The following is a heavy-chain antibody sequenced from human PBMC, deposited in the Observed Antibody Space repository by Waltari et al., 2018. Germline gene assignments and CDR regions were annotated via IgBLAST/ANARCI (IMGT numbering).Heavy chain of an antibody. J-gene: IGHJ3*01. CDR2: AFPGTGGA. CDR3: AFGMTPTNQDVFGF. CDR1: EDTSHAYC. D-gene: IGHD1-1*01. V-gene: IGHV1-2*06. Sequence: QVQLTHSGAEVKKPGASVKVPCATAEDTSHAYCTHWLRQPPGHGPEGMGRAFPGTGGANYAQQFQGRVTMTWDTSKRTAYMEVGRLTSGDTAKYFCAFGMTPTNQDVFGFWGQGTMVTVSS.